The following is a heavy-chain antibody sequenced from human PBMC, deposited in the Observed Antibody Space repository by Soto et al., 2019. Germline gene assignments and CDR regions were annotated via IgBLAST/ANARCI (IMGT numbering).Heavy chain of an antibody. Sequence: QEQLVESGGGVVQPGKSLRLSCASSGFIFSSYAMNWVRQAPGKGLEWVAFISYDASQTYYADSVKGRFTVSRDNSENSLFLQMNSLTDEDTAVYYCARAQAYYDFRGGYCHIWGRGTMVTVSS. V-gene: IGHV3-30*03. J-gene: IGHJ3*02. CDR1: GFIFSSYA. CDR3: ARAQAYYDFRGGYCHI. CDR2: ISYDASQT. D-gene: IGHD3-3*01.